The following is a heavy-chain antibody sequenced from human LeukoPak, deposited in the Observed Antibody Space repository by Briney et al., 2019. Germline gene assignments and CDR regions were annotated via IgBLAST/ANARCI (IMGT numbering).Heavy chain of an antibody. CDR2: IYYSGST. J-gene: IGHJ5*02. D-gene: IGHD5-18*01. Sequence: SETLSLTCNVYGGSISTSAYYWGWIRQPPGKGLEWIGTIYYSGSTYYNPSLKSRVTMSVDTSKNQFSLKLSSVTAADTAVYYCARVGTAMPNWFDPWGQGTLVTVSS. CDR3: ARVGTAMPNWFDP. CDR1: GGSISTSAYY. V-gene: IGHV4-39*07.